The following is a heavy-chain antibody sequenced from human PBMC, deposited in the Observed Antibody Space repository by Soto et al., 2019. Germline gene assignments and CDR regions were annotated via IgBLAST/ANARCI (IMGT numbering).Heavy chain of an antibody. V-gene: IGHV1-69*01. J-gene: IGHJ6*02. Sequence: QVQLVQSGAEVKKPGSSVKVSCKASGGTFSSYAISWVRQAPGQGLEWMGGIIPIFGTANYAQKFQGRVTSTADESTSTAYMELSSLRSEDTAVYYCARDPGRGITIFGVAPAYYYYGMDVWGQGTTVTVSS. CDR3: ARDPGRGITIFGVAPAYYYYGMDV. CDR1: GGTFSSYA. CDR2: IIPIFGTA. D-gene: IGHD3-3*01.